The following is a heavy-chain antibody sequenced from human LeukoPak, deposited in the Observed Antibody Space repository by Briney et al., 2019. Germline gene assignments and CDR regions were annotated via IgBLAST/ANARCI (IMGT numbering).Heavy chain of an antibody. CDR2: IYYSGST. V-gene: IGHV4-39*07. J-gene: IGHJ4*02. D-gene: IGHD3-10*01. Sequence: PSETLSLTCTVSGGSISSSSYYWGWIRQPPGKGLEWIGSIYYSGSTYYSPSLKSRVTISVDTSKNQFSRKLTSVTAADTAVYYCARRYGSGSSGTFDYWGQGTLVTVSS. CDR1: GGSISSSSYY. CDR3: ARRYGSGSSGTFDY.